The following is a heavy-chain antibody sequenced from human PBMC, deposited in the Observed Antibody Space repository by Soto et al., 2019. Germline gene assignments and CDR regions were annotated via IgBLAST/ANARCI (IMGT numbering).Heavy chain of an antibody. J-gene: IGHJ6*02. CDR1: GGSISSGGYY. D-gene: IGHD2-15*01. Sequence: PSETLSLTCTVSGGSISSGGYYWSWIRQHPGKGLEWIGYIYYSGSTYYNPSLKSRVTIPVDTSKNQFSLKLSSVTAADTAVYYCARDKAVVVVAATYYYYGMDVWGQGTTVTVSS. CDR2: IYYSGST. CDR3: ARDKAVVVVAATYYYYGMDV. V-gene: IGHV4-31*03.